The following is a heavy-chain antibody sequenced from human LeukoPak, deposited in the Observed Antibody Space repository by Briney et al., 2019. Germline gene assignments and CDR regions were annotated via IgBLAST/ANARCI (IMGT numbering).Heavy chain of an antibody. V-gene: IGHV1-8*01. CDR2: MNPNSGNT. CDR1: GYTFTSYD. J-gene: IGHJ4*02. D-gene: IGHD3-10*01. Sequence: GASVKVSCKASGYTFTSYDINWVRQATGQGLEWMGWMNPNSGNTGYAQKFQGRVTMTRNTSISTAYMELSSLRSEDTAVYYCARAHTMVRGVVTFRYWGQGTLVTVSS. CDR3: ARAHTMVRGVVTFRY.